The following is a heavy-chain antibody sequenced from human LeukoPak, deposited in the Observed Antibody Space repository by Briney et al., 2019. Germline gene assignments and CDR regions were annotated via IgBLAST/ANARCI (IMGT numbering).Heavy chain of an antibody. J-gene: IGHJ6*02. V-gene: IGHV3-23*01. CDR3: ARDRGVTLFYYGMDV. Sequence: GGSLRPSCAASEFTFSSYAMQWVRQAPGKGLEWVSGISASGGSTWYADSVKGRFTISRDNSENTLYLQMNSLRAEDTAVYYCARDRGVTLFYYGMDVWGQGTTVTVSS. D-gene: IGHD2-21*02. CDR2: ISASGGST. CDR1: EFTFSSYA.